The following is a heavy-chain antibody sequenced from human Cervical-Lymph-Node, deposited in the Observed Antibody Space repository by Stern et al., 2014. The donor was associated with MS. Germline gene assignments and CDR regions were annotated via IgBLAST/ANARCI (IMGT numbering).Heavy chain of an antibody. J-gene: IGHJ6*02. Sequence: EVQLVESGGGLVQPGGSLKLSCAASGFTFSGSAMHWVRQPSGNGRDWVGRIRSEANSYATSYAASVKGRFTISRDDSKNTAYLQMNSLNIEDTAVYYCTSLGTIVLSGMDVWGQGTTVTVSS. CDR1: GFTFSGSA. D-gene: IGHD2-8*01. V-gene: IGHV3-73*01. CDR2: IRSEANSYAT. CDR3: TSLGTIVLSGMDV.